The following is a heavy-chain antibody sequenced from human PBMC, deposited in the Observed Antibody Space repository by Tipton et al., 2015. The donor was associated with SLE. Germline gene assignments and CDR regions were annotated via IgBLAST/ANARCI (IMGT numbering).Heavy chain of an antibody. Sequence: TLSLTCTVSGYSISSGYYRGWIRQPPGKGLEWIGSIYHSGSTYYNASLKSRVAISVDTSKNQFSLKLSSVTAADTGVYYCARPGRGLDVWGQGTTVIVSS. CDR2: IYHSGST. D-gene: IGHD3-10*01. V-gene: IGHV4-38-2*02. J-gene: IGHJ6*02. CDR1: GYSISSGYY. CDR3: ARPGRGLDV.